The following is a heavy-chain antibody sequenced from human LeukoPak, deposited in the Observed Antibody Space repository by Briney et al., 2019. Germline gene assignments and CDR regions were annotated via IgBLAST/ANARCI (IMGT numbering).Heavy chain of an antibody. CDR1: GGSFSGYY. D-gene: IGHD3/OR15-3a*01. CDR3: ATRDFWGEVDV. V-gene: IGHV4-34*01. CDR2: INDSGGT. J-gene: IGHJ6*04. Sequence: PSGTLSLTCAVYGGSFSGYYWSWIRQPPGKGLEWIGEINDSGGTNYYPSLKSRVTMSVDTSKNQFSLKLTSVTAADTAVYYCATRDFWGEVDVWGRGTTVTVSS.